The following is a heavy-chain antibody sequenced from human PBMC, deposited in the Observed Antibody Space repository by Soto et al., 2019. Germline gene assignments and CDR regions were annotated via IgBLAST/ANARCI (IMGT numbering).Heavy chain of an antibody. Sequence: ASVKVSCKASGYTFTSYAMHWVRQAPGQRLEWMGWINAGNGNTKYSQKFQGRVTITRDTSASTAYMELSSLRSEDTAVYYCARDSAKGSMEYYFDYWGQGTLVTVSS. CDR3: ARDSAKGSMEYYFDY. D-gene: IGHD3-3*01. J-gene: IGHJ4*02. V-gene: IGHV1-3*01. CDR2: INAGNGNT. CDR1: GYTFTSYA.